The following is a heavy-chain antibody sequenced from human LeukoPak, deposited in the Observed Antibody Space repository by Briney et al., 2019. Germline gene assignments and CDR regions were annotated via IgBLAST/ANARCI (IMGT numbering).Heavy chain of an antibody. CDR2: IRYDGSNK. CDR3: AKDRCSSTSCYHFDY. J-gene: IGHJ4*02. D-gene: IGHD2-2*01. V-gene: IGHV3-30*02. Sequence: PGGSLKLSCAASGFTFSGSAMHWVRQAPGKGLEWVAFIRYDGSNKYYADSVKGRFTISRDNSKNTLYLQMNSLRAEDTAVYYCAKDRCSSTSCYHFDYWGQGTLVTVSS. CDR1: GFTFSGSA.